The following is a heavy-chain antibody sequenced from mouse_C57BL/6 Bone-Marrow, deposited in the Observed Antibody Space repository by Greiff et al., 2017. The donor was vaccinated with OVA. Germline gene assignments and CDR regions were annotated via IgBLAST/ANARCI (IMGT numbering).Heavy chain of an antibody. D-gene: IGHD2-2*01. CDR1: GYTFTSYG. V-gene: IGHV1-81*01. Sequence: QVQLQQSGAELARPGASVKLSCKASGYTFTSYGISWVKQRTGQGLEWIGEIYPRSGNTYYNEKFKGKATLTADKSSSTAYMELRSLTSEDSAVYFCARSGSTMVMTSGAMDYWGQGTSVTVSS. CDR3: ARSGSTMVMTSGAMDY. J-gene: IGHJ4*01. CDR2: IYPRSGNT.